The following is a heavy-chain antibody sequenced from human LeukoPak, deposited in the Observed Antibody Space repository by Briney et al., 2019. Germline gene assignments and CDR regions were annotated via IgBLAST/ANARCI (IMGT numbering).Heavy chain of an antibody. D-gene: IGHD3-9*01. V-gene: IGHV1-18*01. CDR1: GYIFTRFG. CDR2: ISTYNGHT. J-gene: IGHJ4*02. Sequence: GASVKVSCKASGYIFTRFGLSWVRQAPGQGLEWMGWISTYNGHTNYAQKLQGRVTMTTDTSTSTAYMELRSLRSDDTAVYYCARSPHILTGENFDYWGQGTLVTVSS. CDR3: ARSPHILTGENFDY.